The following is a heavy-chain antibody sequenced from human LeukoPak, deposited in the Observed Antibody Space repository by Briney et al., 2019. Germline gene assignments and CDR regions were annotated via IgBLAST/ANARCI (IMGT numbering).Heavy chain of an antibody. J-gene: IGHJ4*02. Sequence: SQTLSPTCTVSGGSISSYYWSWIRQPPGKGLEWIGNIYYSGSTNYNPSLKSRVTISVDTSKNQFSLKLSSVTAADTAVYYCARVKSSGWGIGFAYWGQGTLVTVSS. CDR1: GGSISSYY. D-gene: IGHD6-19*01. V-gene: IGHV4-59*01. CDR2: IYYSGST. CDR3: ARVKSSGWGIGFAY.